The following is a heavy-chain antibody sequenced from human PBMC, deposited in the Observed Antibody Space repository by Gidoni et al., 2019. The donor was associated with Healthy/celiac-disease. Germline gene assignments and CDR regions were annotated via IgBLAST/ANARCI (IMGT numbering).Heavy chain of an antibody. CDR2: ISYDGSNK. J-gene: IGHJ4*02. V-gene: IGHV3-30*01. Sequence: QVQLVESGGGVVQPGRSLRLSCAASGFTFSSYAMHWVRQAPGKGLEWVAVISYDGSNKYYADSVKGRFTISRDNSKNTLYLQMNSLRAEDTAVYYCARDMEIVGATGLDYWGQGTLVTVSS. CDR1: GFTFSSYA. CDR3: ARDMEIVGATGLDY. D-gene: IGHD1-26*01.